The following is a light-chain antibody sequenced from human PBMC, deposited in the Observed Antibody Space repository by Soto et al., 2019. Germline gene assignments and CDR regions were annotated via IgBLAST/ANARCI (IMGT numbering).Light chain of an antibody. CDR2: DAS. CDR1: QTITTRY. CDR3: QHHVRT. Sequence: PVERVTMTWGASQTITTRYLAWYQQKPGQAPRLLIYDASNRATGVPDRFSGSGSGTDFTLTITRLEPEDFAVYYSQHHVRTFGQ. J-gene: IGKJ5*01. V-gene: IGKV3D-20*02.